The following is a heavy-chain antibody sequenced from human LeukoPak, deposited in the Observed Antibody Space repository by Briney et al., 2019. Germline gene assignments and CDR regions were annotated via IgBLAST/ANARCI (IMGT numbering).Heavy chain of an antibody. CDR2: MNPNSGNT. J-gene: IGHJ6*03. D-gene: IGHD3-10*01. V-gene: IGHV1-8*01. CDR3: ARVSYGSGSYWGSYYYYYIDV. CDR1: GYTFTSYD. Sequence: GASVKVSCKASGYTFTSYDINWVRQATGQGLEWVGWMNPNSGNTGYAQKFEGRVTMTRNTSISTAYMELSSLRSEDTAVYYCARVSYGSGSYWGSYYYYYIDVWGKGTTVTVSS.